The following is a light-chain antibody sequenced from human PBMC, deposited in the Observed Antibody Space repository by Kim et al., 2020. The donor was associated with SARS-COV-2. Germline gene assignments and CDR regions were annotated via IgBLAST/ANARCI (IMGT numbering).Light chain of an antibody. CDR2: GAS. V-gene: IGKV3-20*01. J-gene: IGKJ1*01. CDR3: QQYGRSWT. CDR1: ESVSSNN. Sequence: ETVLTQSPGTLSLSPGERATLSCRASESVSSNNLAWYQQKPGQAPRLLIYGASSRATGIPERFSGSRSGTDFTLTISRLEPEDFAVFYCQQYGRSWTFGQGTKVDIK.